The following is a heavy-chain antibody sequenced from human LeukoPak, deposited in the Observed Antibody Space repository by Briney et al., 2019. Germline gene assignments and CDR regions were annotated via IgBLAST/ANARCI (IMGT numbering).Heavy chain of an antibody. Sequence: GASVKVSCKVSGYTLTELSMHWVRQAPGKGLEWMGGIIPIFGTANYAQKFQGRVTITADESTSTAYMELSSLRSEDTAVYYCARDLRDEYLYYFDYWGQGTLVTVSS. CDR3: ARDLRDEYLYYFDY. J-gene: IGHJ4*02. D-gene: IGHD2/OR15-2a*01. CDR2: IIPIFGTA. CDR1: GYTLTELS. V-gene: IGHV1-69*13.